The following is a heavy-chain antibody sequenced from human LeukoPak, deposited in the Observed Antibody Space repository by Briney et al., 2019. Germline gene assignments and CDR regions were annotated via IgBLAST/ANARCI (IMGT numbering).Heavy chain of an antibody. CDR2: ISAYNGNT. D-gene: IGHD1-26*01. V-gene: IGHV1-18*01. Sequence: EASVKVSCKASGYTCTSYGISWVRQAPGQGLEWMGWISAYNGNTNYAQKLQGRVSMTTDTSTSTAYMELRSLRSDDTAVYYCALSGSYAPFDYWGQGTLVTVSS. CDR3: ALSGSYAPFDY. J-gene: IGHJ4*02. CDR1: GYTCTSYG.